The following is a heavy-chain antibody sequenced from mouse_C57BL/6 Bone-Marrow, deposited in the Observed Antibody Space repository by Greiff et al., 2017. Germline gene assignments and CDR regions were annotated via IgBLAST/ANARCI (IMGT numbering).Heavy chain of an antibody. Sequence: VQLQQSGAELVRPGASVKLSCKASGYTFTDYYINWVKQRPGQGLEWIARIYPGSGNTYYNEKFKGKATLTAEKSSSTAYMQLSSLTSEDSAVYFCARGGYYGSDWYFDVWGTGTTVTVSS. J-gene: IGHJ1*03. CDR3: ARGGYYGSDWYFDV. CDR2: IYPGSGNT. D-gene: IGHD1-1*01. CDR1: GYTFTDYY. V-gene: IGHV1-76*01.